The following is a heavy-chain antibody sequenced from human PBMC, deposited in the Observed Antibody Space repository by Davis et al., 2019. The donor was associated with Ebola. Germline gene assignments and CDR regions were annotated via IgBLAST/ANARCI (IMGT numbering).Heavy chain of an antibody. V-gene: IGHV3-7*01. CDR1: GFTFSSYW. D-gene: IGHD6-13*01. J-gene: IGHJ5*02. CDR2: INQDESQK. CDR3: ARVPAAAGRGDNWLDP. Sequence: PSGSLTLSCAASGFTFSSYWMSWVCQAPGKGLEWVANINQDESQKSYVASLKGRFTVSRDNAKNSLYLQMKSLRAEDTAVYYCARVPAAAGRGDNWLDPWGQGTLVTVSS.